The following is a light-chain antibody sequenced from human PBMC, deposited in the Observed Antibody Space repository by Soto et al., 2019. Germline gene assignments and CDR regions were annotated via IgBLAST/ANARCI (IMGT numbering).Light chain of an antibody. CDR2: GAS. Sequence: EIVMTQSPATLSVAPGERATLSCRASQSVSNNLAWYQQKPGQAPRLLIYGASTRATGIPARFSGSGSGTEFTLTISSLQSEDFAVYYCQQYNNWPPWTFGQGTKVEIK. CDR3: QQYNNWPPWT. V-gene: IGKV3-15*01. CDR1: QSVSNN. J-gene: IGKJ1*01.